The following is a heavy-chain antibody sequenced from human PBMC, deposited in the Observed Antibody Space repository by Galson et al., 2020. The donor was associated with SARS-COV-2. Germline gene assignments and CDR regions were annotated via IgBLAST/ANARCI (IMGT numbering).Heavy chain of an antibody. J-gene: IGHJ5*02. CDR2: IYNSRST. CDR1: GGTVSSGSYY. Sequence: ASETLSLTCTVSGGTVSSGSYYRRWLRQPPGKGLAWSGYIYNSRSTHYNPSLKSRVTITLDTSKNRFSLKLSSVTAADTAVYYCARDLSNSGSDYMGFDPWRQGTLVTVSS. D-gene: IGHD3-10*01. CDR3: ARDLSNSGSDYMGFDP. V-gene: IGHV4-61*01.